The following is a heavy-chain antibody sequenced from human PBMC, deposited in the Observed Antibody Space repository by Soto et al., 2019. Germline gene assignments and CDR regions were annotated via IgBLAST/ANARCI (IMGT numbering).Heavy chain of an antibody. D-gene: IGHD3-10*01. J-gene: IGHJ4*02. CDR3: ARDRSYGANFDY. CDR1: GSTFPSYG. Sequence: VSVKVSFKASGSTFPSYGISWVRQAPGQGLEWMGWISAYNGNTNYAQKLQGRVTMTTDTSTSTAYMELRSLRSDDTAAYYCARDRSYGANFDYWGQGNLVTVSS. V-gene: IGHV1-18*01. CDR2: ISAYNGNT.